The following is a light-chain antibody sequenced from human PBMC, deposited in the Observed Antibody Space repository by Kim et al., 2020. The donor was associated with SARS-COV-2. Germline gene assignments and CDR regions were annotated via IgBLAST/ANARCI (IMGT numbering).Light chain of an antibody. CDR2: DVS. CDR1: SSDIGGYDF. Sequence: QSALTQPPSASGSPGQSVTISCTGTSSDIGGYDFVSWYQQHPGKAPKLIISDVSKRPSGVPDRFSGSKSGNSASLTVSGLQAEDEADYYCAAWDDSLSGYVFGTGTKVTVL. J-gene: IGLJ1*01. CDR3: AAWDDSLSGYV. V-gene: IGLV2-8*01.